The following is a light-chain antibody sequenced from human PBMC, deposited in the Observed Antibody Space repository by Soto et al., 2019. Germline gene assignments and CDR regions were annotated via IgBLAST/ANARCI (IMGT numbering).Light chain of an antibody. J-gene: IGLJ1*01. Sequence: QSVLSQPPSASGTPGQGVTISCSGSDSNIGGGAVNWYQHLPGTAPKLLIFSDNQRPSGVPDRFSGSRSGTSASLAISRLQSEDEADYYCAAWDDSLGGQVFGTGTKVTVL. CDR1: DSNIGGGA. V-gene: IGLV1-44*01. CDR2: SDN. CDR3: AAWDDSLGGQV.